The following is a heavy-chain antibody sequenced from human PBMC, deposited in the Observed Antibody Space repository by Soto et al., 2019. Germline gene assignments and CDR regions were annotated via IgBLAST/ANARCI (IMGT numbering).Heavy chain of an antibody. J-gene: IGHJ4*02. Sequence: QPWWSLRLSCSASVFTFSSSAMSWFRPAPGKGLEWVSAISGSGGSTYYADSVKGRFTISRENSKNTLYLQKNSLRAEDTAVDYFAKHTYTSLVVATGDYWGQGSLGAV. CDR2: ISGSGGST. CDR1: VFTFSSSA. CDR3: AKHTYTSLVVATGDY. V-gene: IGHV3-23*01. D-gene: IGHD3-22*01.